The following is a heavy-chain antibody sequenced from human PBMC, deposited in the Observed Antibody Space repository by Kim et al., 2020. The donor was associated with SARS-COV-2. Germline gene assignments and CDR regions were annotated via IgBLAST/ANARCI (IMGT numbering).Heavy chain of an antibody. V-gene: IGHV3-49*03. CDR2: IRSKAYGGTT. J-gene: IGHJ4*02. CDR3: TRGAEVGATPLFDY. Sequence: GGSLRLSCTASGFTFGDYAMSWFRQAPGKGLEWVGFIRSKAYGGTTEYAASVKGRFTISRDDSKSIAYLQMNSLKTEDTAVYYCTRGAEVGATPLFDYWGQGTLVTVSS. CDR1: GFTFGDYA. D-gene: IGHD1-26*01.